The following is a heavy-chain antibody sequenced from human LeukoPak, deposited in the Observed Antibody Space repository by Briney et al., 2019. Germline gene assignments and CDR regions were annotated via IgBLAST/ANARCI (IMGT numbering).Heavy chain of an antibody. CDR1: GFIFSPYT. D-gene: IGHD1-26*01. CDR2: ISYDGTDK. J-gene: IGHJ4*02. CDR3: AKDQRWESPHYLDS. V-gene: IGHV3-30*04. Sequence: GGSLRLSCAASGFIFSPYTMHWVRQAPGNGLEWVALISYDGTDKYYADSVRGRFTISRDNSKNTLYVQMNSLRDEDTALYYCAKDQRWESPHYLDSWGQGTLVTVSS.